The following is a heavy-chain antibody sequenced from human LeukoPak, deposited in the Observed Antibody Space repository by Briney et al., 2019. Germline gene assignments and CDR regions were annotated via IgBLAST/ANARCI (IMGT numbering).Heavy chain of an antibody. CDR2: ISGSGGST. J-gene: IGHJ4*02. Sequence: GGSLRLSCAASGLTFSSYGVSWVRQAPGKGLGWVSAISGSGGSTYYAASVKGRFIISRDNSKNTLYLQMNSLRAEDTAVYYCAKDRPRGYSYGAMDYWGQGTLVTVSS. CDR1: GLTFSSYG. V-gene: IGHV3-23*01. D-gene: IGHD5-18*01. CDR3: AKDRPRGYSYGAMDY.